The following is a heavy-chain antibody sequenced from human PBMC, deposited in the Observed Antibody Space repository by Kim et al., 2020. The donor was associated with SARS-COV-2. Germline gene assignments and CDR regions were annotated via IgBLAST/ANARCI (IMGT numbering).Heavy chain of an antibody. CDR3: ARHAAYYYGSGSPYYTAVGVDY. CDR2: IYYSGST. V-gene: IGHV4-39*01. Sequence: SETLSLTCTVSGGSISSSSYYWGWIRQPPGKGLEWIGSIYYSGSTYYNPSLKSRVTISVDTSKNQFSLKLSSVTAADTAVYYCARHAAYYYGSGSPYYTAVGVDYWGQGTLVTVSS. CDR1: GGSISSSSYY. J-gene: IGHJ4*02. D-gene: IGHD3-10*01.